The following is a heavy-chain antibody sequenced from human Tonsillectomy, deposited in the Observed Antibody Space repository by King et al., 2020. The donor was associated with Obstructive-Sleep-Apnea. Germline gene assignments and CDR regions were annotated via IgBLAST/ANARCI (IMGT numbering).Heavy chain of an antibody. J-gene: IGHJ5*02. CDR3: ARDLRAVSGWFDP. CDR2: IYYSGST. CDR1: GGSISSGGYY. V-gene: IGHV4-31*03. Sequence: VQLQESGPGLVKPSQTLSLTCTVSGGSISSGGYYWSWIRQHPGKGLEWIGYIYYSGSTYSNPSLKSRVTISVDTSKNQFSLKLSSVTAADTAVYYCARDLRAVSGWFDPWGQGTLVTVSS.